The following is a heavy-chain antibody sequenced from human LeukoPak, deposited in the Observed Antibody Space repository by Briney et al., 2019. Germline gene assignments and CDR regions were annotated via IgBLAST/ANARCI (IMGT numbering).Heavy chain of an antibody. Sequence: SETLSLTCTVSGCSISSYYWSWIRQPAGKGLEWIGRIYTSGSTNYNPSLKSRVTMSVDTSKNQFSLKLSSVTAADTAVYYCASLAMDYYGSGSYLLTSPRYGMDVWGQGTTVTVSS. CDR2: IYTSGST. CDR3: ASLAMDYYGSGSYLLTSPRYGMDV. J-gene: IGHJ6*02. D-gene: IGHD3-10*01. V-gene: IGHV4-4*07. CDR1: GCSISSYY.